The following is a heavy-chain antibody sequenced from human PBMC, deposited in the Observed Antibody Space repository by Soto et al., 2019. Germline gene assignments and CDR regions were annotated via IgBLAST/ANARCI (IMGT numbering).Heavy chain of an antibody. Sequence: SETLSLTCTVSGASMRSYYWTWIRQVPGKGLEWIGYMFYSGSAKYNPSLKSRVTIAVDTSKNQFSLKLSSVTAADTALYYCARVLPRSIAGGGMVNFFDYWGQGSLVTVS. J-gene: IGHJ4*02. CDR1: GASMRSYY. D-gene: IGHD6-6*01. CDR3: ARVLPRSIAGGGMVNFFDY. CDR2: MFYSGSA. V-gene: IGHV4-59*01.